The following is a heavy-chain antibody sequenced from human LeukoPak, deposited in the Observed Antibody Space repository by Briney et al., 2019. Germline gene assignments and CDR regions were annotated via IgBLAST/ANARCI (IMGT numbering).Heavy chain of an antibody. CDR1: GFTFSSYS. J-gene: IGHJ4*02. CDR2: ISSSSSTI. Sequence: GGSLRLSCAASGFTFSSYSMNWVRQAPGKGLEWVSYISSSSSTIYYADSVKGRFTISRDNAKNSLYLQMNSLRAEDTAVYYCAKDAVAGIYFFDYWGQGTLVTVSS. CDR3: AKDAVAGIYFFDY. V-gene: IGHV3-48*01. D-gene: IGHD6-19*01.